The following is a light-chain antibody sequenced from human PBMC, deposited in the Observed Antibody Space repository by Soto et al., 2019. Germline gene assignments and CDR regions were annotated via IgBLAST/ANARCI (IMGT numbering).Light chain of an antibody. CDR1: SSDVGNYKY. CDR3: SSYAGSNNLV. Sequence: QSALTQPPSASGSPGQSVTISCTGTSSDVGNYKYVSWYQHHPGKAPKLMIYEVSERPSGVPARFSGSKSGNTASLTVSGLQAEDEADYYCSSYAGSNNLVFGGGTQLTVL. CDR2: EVS. V-gene: IGLV2-8*01. J-gene: IGLJ2*01.